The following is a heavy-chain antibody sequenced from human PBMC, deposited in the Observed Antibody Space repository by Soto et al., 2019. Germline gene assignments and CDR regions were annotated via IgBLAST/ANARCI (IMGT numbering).Heavy chain of an antibody. D-gene: IGHD1-26*01. J-gene: IGHJ4*02. V-gene: IGHV6-1*01. Sequence: SQTLSLTCAISGDSVSNNSVAWNWVRQSPSRGLEWLGRTYYRSKWHYDYAPSVRSRITINPDTSKNHFSLQLNSVSPEDAAVYYCARTLRGRGAKYFDDWGQGTLVTVSS. CDR2: TYYRSKWHY. CDR1: GDSVSNNSVA. CDR3: ARTLRGRGAKYFDD.